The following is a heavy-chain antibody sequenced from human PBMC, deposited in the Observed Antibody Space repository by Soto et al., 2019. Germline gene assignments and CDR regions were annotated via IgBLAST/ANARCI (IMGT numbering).Heavy chain of an antibody. CDR3: ARAWGFYFDF. CDR1: GGSISSGGYS. D-gene: IGHD1-26*01. V-gene: IGHV4-61*08. CDR2: IYHSGST. Sequence: SETLSLTCAVSGGSISSGGYSWSWIRQPPGKGLEWIGYIYHSGSTNYNPSLKSRVIISVDTSKNQFSLKLSSVTAADTAVYYCARAWGFYFDFWARGILVTVSS. J-gene: IGHJ4*02.